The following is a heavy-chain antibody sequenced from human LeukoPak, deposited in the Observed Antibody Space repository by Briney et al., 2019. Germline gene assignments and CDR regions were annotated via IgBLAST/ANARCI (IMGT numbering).Heavy chain of an antibody. V-gene: IGHV1-69*05. J-gene: IGHJ4*02. Sequence: ASVEVSCKASGGTFSSYAISWVRQAPGQGLEWMGRIIPIFGTANYAQKFQGRVTITTDESTSTAYMELSSLRSVDTAVYYCARDQIAARTIVWGQGTLVTVSS. D-gene: IGHD6-6*01. CDR2: IIPIFGTA. CDR3: ARDQIAARTIV. CDR1: GGTFSSYA.